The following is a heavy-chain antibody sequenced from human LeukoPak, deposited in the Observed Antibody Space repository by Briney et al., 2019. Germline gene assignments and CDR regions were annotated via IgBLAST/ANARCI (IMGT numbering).Heavy chain of an antibody. CDR1: GGSISNYY. CDR2: IYYSGST. J-gene: IGHJ6*02. CDR3: ARAPPIYHYYYGMDV. V-gene: IGHV4-59*01. Sequence: SETLSLTCTVSGGSISNYYLNWIRQPPGKGLEWIGYIYYSGSTNYNPALKSRVTILGDTSKNEFSLKLTSVTAADTAVYYCARAPPIYHYYYGMDVWGRGTTVTVSS.